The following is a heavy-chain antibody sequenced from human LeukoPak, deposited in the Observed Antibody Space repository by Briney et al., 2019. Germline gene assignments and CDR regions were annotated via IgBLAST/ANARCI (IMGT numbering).Heavy chain of an antibody. CDR2: IDHTGIT. Sequence: PSETLSLTCTVSGGSISTTNYYWGWIRQPPGKGLEWIGYIDHTGITNYNPSLNSRVTISVDTSKNQFSLKLSSVTAADTAVYYCARVYCSSTSCWFDPWGQGTLVTVSS. CDR3: ARVYCSSTSCWFDP. D-gene: IGHD2-2*01. CDR1: GGSISTTNYY. V-gene: IGHV4-61*05. J-gene: IGHJ5*02.